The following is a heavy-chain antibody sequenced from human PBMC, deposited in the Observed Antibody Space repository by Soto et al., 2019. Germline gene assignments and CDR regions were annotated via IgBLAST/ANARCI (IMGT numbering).Heavy chain of an antibody. V-gene: IGHV3-30-3*01. CDR3: ARDHVGFANGDYGGGVEY. Sequence: GESLKISCAASGFTFSSYAMHWVRQAQGKGLEWVAVISYDGSNKYYADSVKGRFTISRDNSTNTLYLQMNSLRAEDTTVYYCARDHVGFANGDYGGGVEYWGQGTLVTVSS. D-gene: IGHD4-17*01. CDR1: GFTFSSYA. CDR2: ISYDGSNK. J-gene: IGHJ4*02.